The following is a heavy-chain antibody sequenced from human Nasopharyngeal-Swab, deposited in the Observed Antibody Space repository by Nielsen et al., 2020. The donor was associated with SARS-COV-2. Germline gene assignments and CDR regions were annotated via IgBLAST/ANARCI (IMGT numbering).Heavy chain of an antibody. CDR1: GFTFSSYA. Sequence: GESLKISCAASGFTFSSYAMSWVRQVPGKGLEWVSAISGSGGSTYYADSVKGRFTISRDNSKNTLYLQMNSLRAEDTAVYYCAKEVDYCSSTSCHEPYFDYWGQGTLVTVSS. J-gene: IGHJ4*02. CDR2: ISGSGGST. V-gene: IGHV3-23*01. CDR3: AKEVDYCSSTSCHEPYFDY. D-gene: IGHD2-2*01.